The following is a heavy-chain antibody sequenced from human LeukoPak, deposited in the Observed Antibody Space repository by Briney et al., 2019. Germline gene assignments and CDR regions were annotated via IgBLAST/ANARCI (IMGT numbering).Heavy chain of an antibody. CDR3: ARFPVTYYDFWSGSPGSDY. CDR2: INPNSGGT. CDR1: GYTFTGYY. V-gene: IGHV1-2*06. D-gene: IGHD3-3*01. Sequence: ASVKVSCKASGYTFTGYYMHWVRQAPGQGLEWMGRINPNSGGTNYAKKFQGRVTITRDMSLRTAYIELSSLRSEDSAVYYWARFPVTYYDFWSGSPGSDYWGQGTLVTVSS. J-gene: IGHJ4*02.